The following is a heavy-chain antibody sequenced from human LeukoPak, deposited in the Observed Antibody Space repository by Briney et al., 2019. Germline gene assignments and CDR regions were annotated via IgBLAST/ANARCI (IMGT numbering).Heavy chain of an antibody. J-gene: IGHJ4*02. V-gene: IGHV3-23*01. CDR2: ISGSASMT. Sequence: GSLRLSCAASRLTFSSYGMSWVRQAPGKGLEWVSSISGSASMTEYADSVKGRFTISRDNSKNTLYLQMNSLRAEDTAVYYCAKWWQQQTIFDYWGQGTLVTVSS. CDR3: AKWWQQQTIFDY. D-gene: IGHD6-13*01. CDR1: RLTFSSYG.